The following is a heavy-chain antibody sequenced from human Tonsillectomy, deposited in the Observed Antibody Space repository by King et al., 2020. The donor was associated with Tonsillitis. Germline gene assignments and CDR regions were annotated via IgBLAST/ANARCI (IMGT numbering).Heavy chain of an antibody. Sequence: QLQESGPGLVKPSETLSLTCTVSGASISSYFWSWIRQPPGKGLEWIGYIYYSGRTNYNPSLKSRVTISVDTAKNQFSLKLGSVTAADTAVYYLARAYYGSASYVDFWGQGTLVTVSS. CDR3: ARAYYGSASYVDF. V-gene: IGHV4-59*01. CDR1: GASISSYF. D-gene: IGHD3-10*01. J-gene: IGHJ4*02. CDR2: IYYSGRT.